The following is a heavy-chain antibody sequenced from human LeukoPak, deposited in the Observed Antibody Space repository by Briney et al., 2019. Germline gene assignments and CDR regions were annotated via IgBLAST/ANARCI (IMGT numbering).Heavy chain of an antibody. V-gene: IGHV3-21*01. CDR1: GFTFSSYS. CDR3: ARDRGGELLGAADY. J-gene: IGHJ4*02. D-gene: IGHD1-26*01. Sequence: KTGGSLRLSCAASGFTFSSYSMNWVGQAPGKGWKGISSIISSSSNIYYADSVKGRFTISRDNAKNSLYLQMNSLRAEDTAVYYCARDRGGELLGAADYWGQGTLVTVSS. CDR2: IISSSSNI.